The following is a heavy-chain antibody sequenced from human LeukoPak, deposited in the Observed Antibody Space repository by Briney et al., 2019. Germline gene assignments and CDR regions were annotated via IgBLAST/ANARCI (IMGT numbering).Heavy chain of an antibody. J-gene: IGHJ4*02. D-gene: IGHD5-12*01. V-gene: IGHV4-59*08. CDR3: ARRGYYSAYDYDY. Sequence: SETLSLTCTVSGASISGYYWTWIRQPPGKGLEWIGYIYYTGNTNYNPSLKSRVTISVDTSKNQFSLKLSSVTAADTAVYYCARRGYYSAYDYDYWGQGTLVTVSS. CDR1: GASISGYY. CDR2: IYYTGNT.